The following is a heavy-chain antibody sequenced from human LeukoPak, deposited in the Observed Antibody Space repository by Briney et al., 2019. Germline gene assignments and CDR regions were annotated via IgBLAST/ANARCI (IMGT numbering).Heavy chain of an antibody. Sequence: PSETLSLTCTVSGGSISSYYWSWIRQPPGKGLEWIGYIYYSGSTNYNPSLKSRVTISVDTSKNQFSLKLSSVTAADTAVYYCARGLAGDDNVVAPAAHVPRGYYYGMDVWGQGTTVTVSS. D-gene: IGHD2-2*01. CDR2: IYYSGST. CDR1: GGSISSYY. J-gene: IGHJ6*02. CDR3: ARGLAGDDNVVAPAAHVPRGYYYGMDV. V-gene: IGHV4-59*01.